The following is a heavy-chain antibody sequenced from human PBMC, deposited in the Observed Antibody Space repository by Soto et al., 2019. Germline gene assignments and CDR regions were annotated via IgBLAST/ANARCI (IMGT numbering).Heavy chain of an antibody. CDR1: GGTFRNYA. V-gene: IGHV1-69*06. Sequence: QVQLVQSGAEVKKPGSSVKVSCKASGGTFRNYAITWVRQAPGQGLEWMGGIIPIFGTANYSQSFQGRVTITADKSTSTAYMEMSSLRSEDTAVYYCARATALTLTPVRGIYHHYGMDVWGQGTTVTVSS. CDR2: IIPIFGTA. D-gene: IGHD3-10*01. J-gene: IGHJ6*02. CDR3: ARATALTLTPVRGIYHHYGMDV.